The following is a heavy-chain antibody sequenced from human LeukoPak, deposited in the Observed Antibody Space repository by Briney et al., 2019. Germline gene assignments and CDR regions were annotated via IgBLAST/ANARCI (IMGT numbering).Heavy chain of an antibody. Sequence: APVKVSCKASGYTFTSYAMNWVRQAPGQGLEWMGWINTNTGNPTYAQGFTGRYVFSLDTSVSTAYLQISSLKAEDTAVYYCASTMVRGVNDAFDIWGQGTMVTVSS. J-gene: IGHJ3*02. CDR1: GYTFTSYA. CDR3: ASTMVRGVNDAFDI. D-gene: IGHD3-10*01. CDR2: INTNTGNP. V-gene: IGHV7-4-1*02.